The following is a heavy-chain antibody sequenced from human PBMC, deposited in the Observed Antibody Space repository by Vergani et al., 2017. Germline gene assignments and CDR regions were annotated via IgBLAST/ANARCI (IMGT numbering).Heavy chain of an antibody. CDR3: ARQPRPTTMIGPLGWYFDL. J-gene: IGHJ2*01. CDR1: GFTFSSYN. Sequence: EVQLVESGGGLVQPGGSLRLSCAASGFTFSSYNMNWVRQAPGKGLEWVSYISSSSSTIYYADSVKGRFTISRDNAKNSLYLQMNSLRAEDTAVYYCARQPRPTTMIGPLGWYFDLWGRGTLVTVSS. V-gene: IGHV3-48*01. CDR2: ISSSSSTI. D-gene: IGHD3-22*01.